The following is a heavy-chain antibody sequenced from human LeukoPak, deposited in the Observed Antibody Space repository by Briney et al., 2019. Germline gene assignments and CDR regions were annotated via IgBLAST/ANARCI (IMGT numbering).Heavy chain of an antibody. J-gene: IGHJ1*01. D-gene: IGHD6-13*01. Sequence: GGSLRLSCAASGFTFSRYSMNWVRQAPGKGLEWVSSISPDARYIYYTDSLKGRFTVSRDNAKNSLYLQMNSLAVEDTAVYYCTTPAAGPRAEYSQYWGQGTLVTVSP. CDR2: ISPDARYI. V-gene: IGHV3-21*01. CDR3: TTPAAGPRAEYSQY. CDR1: GFTFSRYS.